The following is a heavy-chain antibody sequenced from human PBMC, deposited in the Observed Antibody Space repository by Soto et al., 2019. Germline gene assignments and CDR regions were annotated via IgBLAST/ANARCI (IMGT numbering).Heavy chain of an antibody. CDR1: GYTFTNYD. CDR3: ARGYYYGSGRPTPGGMDV. J-gene: IGHJ6*02. Sequence: QVHLVQSGAEVKKPGASVKVSCKASGYTFTNYDINWVRQAPGQGLEWMGWISTYTSNTNYAQKPQGRVTMTTDTSTSTAYMELRSLRSDDTAVYYCARGYYYGSGRPTPGGMDVWGQGTTVTVSS. CDR2: ISTYTSNT. D-gene: IGHD3-10*01. V-gene: IGHV1-18*01.